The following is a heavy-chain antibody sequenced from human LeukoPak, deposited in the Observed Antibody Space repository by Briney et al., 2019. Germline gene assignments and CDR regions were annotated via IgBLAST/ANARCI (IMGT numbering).Heavy chain of an antibody. CDR1: GFTFDDYA. J-gene: IGHJ4*02. CDR3: ARSSSALVDFDY. CDR2: ISWNSGSI. D-gene: IGHD6-6*01. Sequence: GGSLRLSCAASGFTFDDYAMHWVRQAPGKGLEWVSSISWNSGSIGYADSVKGRFTISRDNAKNSLYLQMNSLRAEDMALYYCARSSSALVDFDYWGQGTLVTVSS. V-gene: IGHV3-9*03.